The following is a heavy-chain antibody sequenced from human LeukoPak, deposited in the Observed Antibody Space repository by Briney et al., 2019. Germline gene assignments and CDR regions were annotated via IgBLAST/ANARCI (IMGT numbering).Heavy chain of an antibody. V-gene: IGHV1-2*06. J-gene: IGHJ4*02. D-gene: IGHD3-22*01. CDR2: INPNSGGT. CDR1: GYTFTGYY. CDR3: ARRFVDSSGYYQYYFDY. Sequence: GASVKVSCKASGYTFTGYYMHWVRQAPGQGLEWMGRINPNSGGTNYAQKFQGRVTMTRDTSISTAYMELSRLRSDDTAVYYCARRFVDSSGYYQYYFDYWGQGTLVTVSS.